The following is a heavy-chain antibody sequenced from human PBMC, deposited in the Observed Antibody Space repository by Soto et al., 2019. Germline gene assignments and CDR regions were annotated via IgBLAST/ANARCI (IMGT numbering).Heavy chain of an antibody. CDR2: IYWDDDK. CDR3: PHIVVAGLGYYFDY. Sequence: QITLKESGPTLVKPTQTLTLTCTFSGFSLSSTTRAVGCIRQPRCKAMEGLAPIYWDDDKRCSPILKSRLTSTHDTSEDRVVRKMSLIASVATGRYYCPHIVVAGLGYYFDYWGQGTLVTVSS. V-gene: IGHV2-5*02. D-gene: IGHD6-19*01. CDR1: GFSLSSTTRA. J-gene: IGHJ4*02.